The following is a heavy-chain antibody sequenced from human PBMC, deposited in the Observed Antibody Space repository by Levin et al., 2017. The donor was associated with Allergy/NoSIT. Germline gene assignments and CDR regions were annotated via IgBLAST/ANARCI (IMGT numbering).Heavy chain of an antibody. J-gene: IGHJ4*02. Sequence: GGSLRLSCAASGFTFSSYAMSWVRQAPGQGLEWVSAIYASADSIYYSDSVKGRFTISRGSSKNTLYLHMNSLRAEDTAVYYCARSSRGYGTFDYWGQGTLVTVSS. D-gene: IGHD5-12*01. CDR1: GFTFSSYA. CDR3: ARSSRGYGTFDY. CDR2: IYASADSI. V-gene: IGHV3-23*01.